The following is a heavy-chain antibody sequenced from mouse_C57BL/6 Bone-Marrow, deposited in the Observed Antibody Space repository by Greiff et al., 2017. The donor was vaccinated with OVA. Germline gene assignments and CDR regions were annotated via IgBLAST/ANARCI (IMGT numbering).Heavy chain of an antibody. V-gene: IGHV5-6*01. J-gene: IGHJ3*01. D-gene: IGHD1-1*01. CDR1: GFTFSSYG. CDR3: ASLITPETWFAY. CDR2: ISSGGSYT. Sequence: EVKLVESGGDLVKPGGSLKLSCAASGFTFSSYGMSWVRQTPDKSLEWVATISSGGSYTYYPDSVKGRFTISRDNAKNTLYLQMSSLKSEDTAMYYCASLITPETWFAYWGQGTLVTVSA.